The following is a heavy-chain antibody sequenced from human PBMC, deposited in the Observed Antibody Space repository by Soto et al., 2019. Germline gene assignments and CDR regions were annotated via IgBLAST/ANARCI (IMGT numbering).Heavy chain of an antibody. Sequence: QVQLQESGPGLVKPSETLSLTCTVSGGSVSTGSYYWSWIRQPPGKGLEWIAYIYYSGSTNYNPSLKSRVTISIDTSKNQFSLKLSSVTAADTAVYYCARGGCSGGSCYFAYWGQGTLVTVSS. CDR2: IYYSGST. J-gene: IGHJ4*02. CDR1: GGSVSTGSYY. CDR3: ARGGCSGGSCYFAY. D-gene: IGHD2-15*01. V-gene: IGHV4-61*01.